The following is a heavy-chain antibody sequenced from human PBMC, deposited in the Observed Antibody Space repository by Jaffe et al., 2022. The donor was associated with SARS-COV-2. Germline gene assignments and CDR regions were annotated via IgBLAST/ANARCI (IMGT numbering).Heavy chain of an antibody. CDR3: ARGVSSGWYSPYEF. J-gene: IGHJ4*02. CDR2: ISDYNGNT. Sequence: QVQLVQSGAEVKKPGASVKVSCKGSGNTFNTYGISWVRQAPGQGLEWMGWISDYNGNTNYGQKFQGRVTMTTDTSTGTAYMELRSLRSDDTAVYFCARGVSSGWYSPYEFWGQGTLVTVSS. D-gene: IGHD6-19*01. CDR1: GNTFNTYG. V-gene: IGHV1-18*01.